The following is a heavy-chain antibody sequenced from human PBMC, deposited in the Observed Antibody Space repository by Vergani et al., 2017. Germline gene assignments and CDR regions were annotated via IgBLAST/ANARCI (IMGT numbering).Heavy chain of an antibody. CDR1: GGSISSGGYY. V-gene: IGHV4-30-4*01. CDR3: ASTLTDYSNHGRPEYWYFDL. CDR2: IYYSGST. J-gene: IGHJ2*01. Sequence: QVQLQESGPGLVKPSQTLSLTCTVSGGSISSGGYYWSWIRQPPGKGLEWIGYIYYSGSTYYNPSLKSRVTISVDTSKNQFSLKLSSVTAADTAVYYCASTLTDYSNHGRPEYWYFDLWGRGTLVTVSS. D-gene: IGHD4-11*01.